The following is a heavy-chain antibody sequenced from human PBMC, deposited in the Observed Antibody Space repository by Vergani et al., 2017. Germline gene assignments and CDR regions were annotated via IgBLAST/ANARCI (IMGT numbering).Heavy chain of an antibody. CDR3: ARDTRGPEGADY. CDR2: ISTSSSYI. V-gene: IGHV3-21*02. Sequence: EVQLVESGGGLVKPGGSLRLSCAVSGFTFSTYAMNWVRQAPGKGLEWVSSISTSSSYIYYADSVKGRFTISRDNAKNSLYLQMNNLRAEDTAVYYCARDTRGPEGADYWGQGTLVTVSS. J-gene: IGHJ4*02. CDR1: GFTFSTYA. D-gene: IGHD1-14*01.